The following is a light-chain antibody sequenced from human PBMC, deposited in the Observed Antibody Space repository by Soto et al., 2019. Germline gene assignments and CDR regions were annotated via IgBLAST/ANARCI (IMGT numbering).Light chain of an antibody. V-gene: IGKV3-11*01. CDR2: GAS. J-gene: IGKJ5*01. Sequence: ETVMTQSPATLSVSPGERATLSCRASQSVSSKLAWYQQKPGQAPRLLLYGASNRATGIPDRFSGSGSGTAFTLTISRLEPEDSAVYYCQKCSFWPRITFGQGTRLEI. CDR3: QKCSFWPRIT. CDR1: QSVSSK.